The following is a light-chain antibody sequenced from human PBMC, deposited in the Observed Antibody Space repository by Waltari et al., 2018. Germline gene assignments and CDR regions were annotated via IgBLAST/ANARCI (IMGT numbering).Light chain of an antibody. CDR3: QQYVGWPPTLT. J-gene: IGKJ4*01. CDR2: GAS. Sequence: EIVMMQSPDTLSVSPGERASHSCRASQSVSSNLAWYQQKPGQAPRLLIYGASTRATGIPVRFSGSGSGTEFTLTISSLQSEDFAVYYCQQYVGWPPTLTFGGGTKVEIK. V-gene: IGKV3-15*01. CDR1: QSVSSN.